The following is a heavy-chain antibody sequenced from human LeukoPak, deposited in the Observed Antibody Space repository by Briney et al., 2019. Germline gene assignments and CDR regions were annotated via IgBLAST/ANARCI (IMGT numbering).Heavy chain of an antibody. V-gene: IGHV4-59*01. CDR2: IYYSAST. D-gene: IGHD4-11*01. Sequence: SETLSLTCTVSGGSISSYYWSCIRQPPGKELEWIGYIYYSASTDYNPSLKSRVTISVDTSNKQFSLKLSSVTAADTAVYYCAREGVTKYYFDYWGQGTLVSVSS. J-gene: IGHJ4*02. CDR3: AREGVTKYYFDY. CDR1: GGSISSYY.